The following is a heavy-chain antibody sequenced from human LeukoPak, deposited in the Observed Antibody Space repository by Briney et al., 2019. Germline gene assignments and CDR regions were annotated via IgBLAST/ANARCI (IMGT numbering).Heavy chain of an antibody. V-gene: IGHV3-23*01. D-gene: IGHD4-23*01. CDR1: GFTFSSYA. CDR3: AKDYGGNPYNWFDP. Sequence: GGSLRLSCAASGFTFSSYAMSWVRQAPGKGLEWVSAISGRGGSTYYADSVKGRFTISRDNSKNTLYLQMNSLRAEDTAVYYCAKDYGGNPYNWFDPWGQGTLVTVSS. CDR2: ISGRGGST. J-gene: IGHJ5*02.